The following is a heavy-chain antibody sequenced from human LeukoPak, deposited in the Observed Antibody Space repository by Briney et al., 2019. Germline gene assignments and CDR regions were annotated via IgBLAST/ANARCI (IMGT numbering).Heavy chain of an antibody. CDR2: IHTSGST. CDR3: ARGLGYYDFWSGYYPLFDY. D-gene: IGHD3-3*01. Sequence: SETLSLTCTVSGGSISSYYWNWNRQPAGKGLEWIGRIHTSGSTNYNPSLKSRVTMSVDTSKNQFSLKLSSVTAADTAVYYCARGLGYYDFWSGYYPLFDYWGQGTLVTVSS. V-gene: IGHV4-4*07. CDR1: GGSISSYY. J-gene: IGHJ4*02.